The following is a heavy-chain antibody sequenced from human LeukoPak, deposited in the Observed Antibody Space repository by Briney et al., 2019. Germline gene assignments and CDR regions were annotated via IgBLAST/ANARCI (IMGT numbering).Heavy chain of an antibody. D-gene: IGHD1-26*01. CDR3: ARMSGSHLDY. Sequence: GGSLRLSCAASGFTVSSNYMSWVRQAPGKGLEWVSVIYSGGSTYYADSVKGRFTISRDNSKNTLYMQMDSLRADDTAVYYCARMSGSHLDYWGQGTLVTVSS. V-gene: IGHV3-66*01. CDR1: GFTVSSNY. J-gene: IGHJ4*02. CDR2: IYSGGST.